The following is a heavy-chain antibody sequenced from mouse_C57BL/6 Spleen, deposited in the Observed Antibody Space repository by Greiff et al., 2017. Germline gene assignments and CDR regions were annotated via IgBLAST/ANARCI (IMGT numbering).Heavy chain of an antibody. D-gene: IGHD2-2*01. V-gene: IGHV5-16*01. J-gene: IGHJ2*01. CDR1: GFTFSDYY. Sequence: EVQVVESEGGLVQPGSSMKLSCTASGFTFSDYYMAWVRQVPEKGLEWVANINYDGSSTYYLDSLKSRFIISRDNAKNILYLQMSSLKSEDTATYYCARDGYDNYFDYWGQGTTLTVSS. CDR2: INYDGSST. CDR3: ARDGYDNYFDY.